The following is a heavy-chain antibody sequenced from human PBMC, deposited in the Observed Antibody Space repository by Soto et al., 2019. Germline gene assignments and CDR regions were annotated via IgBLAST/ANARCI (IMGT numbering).Heavy chain of an antibody. CDR3: ASLWFGAKYYFDY. V-gene: IGHV4-30-2*01. J-gene: IGHJ4*02. CDR2: IYHSGST. CDR1: GGSISSGGYS. D-gene: IGHD3-10*01. Sequence: QLQLQESGSGLVKPSQTLSLTCAVSGGSISSGGYSWSWIRQPPGKGLEWIGYIYHSGSTYYNPSLKSRVTISVDRSKNQFSLKLSSVTAADTAVYYCASLWFGAKYYFDYWGQGTLVTVSS.